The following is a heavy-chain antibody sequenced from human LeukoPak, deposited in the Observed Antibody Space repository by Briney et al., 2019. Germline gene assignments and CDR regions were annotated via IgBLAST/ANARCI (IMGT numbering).Heavy chain of an antibody. Sequence: GGSLRLSCAASGFIFSNYAMSWVRQAPGKGLEWVSAISGSGGSTYYADSVKGRFTISRDNSKNTLYLQMNSLRAEDTAVYYCAKAPIEYSSSSDVFDIWGQGTMVTVSS. CDR1: GFIFSNYA. D-gene: IGHD6-6*01. V-gene: IGHV3-23*01. J-gene: IGHJ3*02. CDR3: AKAPIEYSSSSDVFDI. CDR2: ISGSGGST.